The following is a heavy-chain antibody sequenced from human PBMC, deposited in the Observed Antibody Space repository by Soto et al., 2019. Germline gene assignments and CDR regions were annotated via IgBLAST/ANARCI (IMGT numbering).Heavy chain of an antibody. CDR2: IGSAGDT. D-gene: IGHD3-3*01. CDR3: AKDRPTNYYDFWSGYYNYGMDV. J-gene: IGHJ6*02. Sequence: HPGGSLRLSCAASGFTFSSYDMHWVRQATGKGLEWVSAIGSAGDTYYPDSVKGRFTISRENYKNTLYLQMNSLRAEDTAVYYCAKDRPTNYYDFWSGYYNYGMDVWGQGTTVTVSS. V-gene: IGHV3-13*01. CDR1: GFTFSSYD.